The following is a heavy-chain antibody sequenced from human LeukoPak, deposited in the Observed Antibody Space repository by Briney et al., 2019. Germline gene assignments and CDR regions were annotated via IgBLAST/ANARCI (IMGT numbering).Heavy chain of an antibody. V-gene: IGHV1-18*01. CDR3: ARGADTGSYGSLVYFDY. D-gene: IGHD3-16*01. CDR1: GYTXTSYG. J-gene: IGHJ4*02. CDR2: ISAYSGNT. Sequence: ASVKVSCKASGYTXTSYGISWVRQAPGQGLEWMGLISAYSGNTNFAQKLQGRVTMTTDTSTSTAYMELRSLRSDDTAVYFCARGADTGSYGSLVYFDYWGQGTLVTVSS.